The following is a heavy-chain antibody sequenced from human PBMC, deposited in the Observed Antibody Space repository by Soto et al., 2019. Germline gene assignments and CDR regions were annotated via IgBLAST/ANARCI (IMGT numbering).Heavy chain of an antibody. CDR1: GYTLTELS. J-gene: IGHJ4*02. CDR3: AKVWGGYYPFDY. Sequence: ASVKVSCKVSGYTLTELSMHWVRQAPGKGLEWMGGFDPEDGETIYAQKFQGRVTMTEDTSTDTAYMELSSLRSEDTAVYYCAKVWGGYYPFDYWGQGTVVTVSS. D-gene: IGHD1-26*01. CDR2: FDPEDGET. V-gene: IGHV1-24*01.